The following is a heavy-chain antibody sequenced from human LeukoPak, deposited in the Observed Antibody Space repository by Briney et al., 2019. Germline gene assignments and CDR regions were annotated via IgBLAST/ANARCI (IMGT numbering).Heavy chain of an antibody. D-gene: IGHD6-19*01. CDR2: ISYDGSNK. Sequence: GRSLRLSCAASGFTFSNYGIHWVRQAPGKGLEWVAVISYDGSNKYADSVKGRFTISRDNSKNTLFLQMNSLRPDDTAVYYCATTLGSGWKFDYWGQGTLVTVSS. CDR3: ATTLGSGWKFDY. CDR1: GFTFSNYG. V-gene: IGHV3-30*03. J-gene: IGHJ4*02.